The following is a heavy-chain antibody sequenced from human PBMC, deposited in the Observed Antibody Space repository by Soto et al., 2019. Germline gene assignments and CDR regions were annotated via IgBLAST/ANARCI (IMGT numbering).Heavy chain of an antibody. CDR1: GYTFTSYG. D-gene: IGHD2-2*01. CDR3: AREYCTSKSCYGPDY. CDR2: SSAEKGNT. V-gene: IGHV1-18*01. Sequence: ASVKVSCKASGYTFTSYGISWVRQAPGQGLGWVGWSSAEKGNTKFAQKFQGRVTMTTDTSTTSTRIVYMELRSLRSDDTAVYYCAREYCTSKSCYGPDYWGLGTPVTVSS. J-gene: IGHJ4*02.